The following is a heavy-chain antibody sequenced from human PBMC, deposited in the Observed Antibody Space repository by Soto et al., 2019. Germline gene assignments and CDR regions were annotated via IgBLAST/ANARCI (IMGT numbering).Heavy chain of an antibody. CDR1: GYTFTSYD. V-gene: IGHV1-8*01. J-gene: IGHJ5*02. Sequence: SVKVSCKASGYTFTSYDINWVRQATGQGLEWMGWMNPNSGNTGYAQKFQGRVTMTRNTSISTAYMELSSLRSEDTAVYYCARGSYYYDSSGYENNWFDPWGQGTLVTVSS. D-gene: IGHD3-22*01. CDR3: ARGSYYYDSSGYENNWFDP. CDR2: MNPNSGNT.